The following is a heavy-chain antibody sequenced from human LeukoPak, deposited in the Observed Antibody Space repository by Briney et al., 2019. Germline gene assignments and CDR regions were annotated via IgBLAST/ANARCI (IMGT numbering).Heavy chain of an antibody. D-gene: IGHD3-10*01. Sequence: PSETLSLTCTVNSGTLSGYYWTRIRQSSGKGLEYIGEINQSGDTNYNPSLKSRFTISVDASKNQFSLNLGSVTAADTAVYYCARDTVRGVDAFDIWGQGTMVTVSS. CDR1: SGTLSGYY. V-gene: IGHV4-34*01. CDR3: ARDTVRGVDAFDI. J-gene: IGHJ3*02. CDR2: INQSGDT.